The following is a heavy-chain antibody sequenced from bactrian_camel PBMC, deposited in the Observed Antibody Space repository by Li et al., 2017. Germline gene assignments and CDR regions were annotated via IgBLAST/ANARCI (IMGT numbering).Heavy chain of an antibody. V-gene: IGHV3-3*01. CDR2: IHSRSGNT. Sequence: HVQLVESGGGSVQAGGSLRLSCVASEDTKGGRCMGWFRQAPGKNREAVANIHSRSGNTHYGDSVKGQFTISRDNAKDTLYLQMNSLKIEDTAVYYCALGSSRQATMTARGQGTQVTVS. J-gene: IGHJ4*01. CDR1: EDTKGGRC. D-gene: IGHD3*01.